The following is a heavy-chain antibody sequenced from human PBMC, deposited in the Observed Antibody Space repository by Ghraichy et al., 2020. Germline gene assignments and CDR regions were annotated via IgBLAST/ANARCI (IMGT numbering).Heavy chain of an antibody. V-gene: IGHV3-74*01. CDR3: ARGWYYGMDV. J-gene: IGHJ6*02. CDR1: GFSFSNYW. CDR2: INSVETTT. D-gene: IGHD6-19*01. Sequence: LSLTCAASGFSFSNYWMHLVRQAPGKGLVWVSRINSVETTTTHADSVKGRFTISRDNAKNTLYLQMSSLRAEDTGVYYCARGWYYGMDVWGQGTTVTVSS.